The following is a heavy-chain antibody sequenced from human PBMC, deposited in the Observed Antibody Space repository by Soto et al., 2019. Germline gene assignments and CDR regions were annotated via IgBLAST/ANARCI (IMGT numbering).Heavy chain of an antibody. Sequence: PGGSLRLSCAASGFTFSSYGMHWVRQAPGKGLEWVAVISYDGSNKYYADSVKGRFTISRDNSKNSLYLQMNSLRAEDTALYYCARGDASGYWGQGTLVTVSS. CDR2: ISYDGSNK. CDR3: ARGDASGY. V-gene: IGHV3-30*03. CDR1: GFTFSSYG. J-gene: IGHJ4*02. D-gene: IGHD2-2*01.